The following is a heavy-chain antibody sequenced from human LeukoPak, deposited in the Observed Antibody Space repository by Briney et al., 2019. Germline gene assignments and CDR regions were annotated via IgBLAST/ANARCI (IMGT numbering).Heavy chain of an antibody. CDR3: ARDLDSSGYYYYYYHGMDV. CDR2: IIPIFGTA. V-gene: IGHV1-69*13. CDR1: GGTFSSYA. D-gene: IGHD3-22*01. Sequence: SVKVSCKASGGTFSSYAISWVRQAPGQGLEWMGGIIPIFGTANYAQKFQGRVTITADESTSTAYMELSSLRSEDTAVYYCARDLDSSGYYYYYYHGMDVWGQGTTVTVSS. J-gene: IGHJ6*02.